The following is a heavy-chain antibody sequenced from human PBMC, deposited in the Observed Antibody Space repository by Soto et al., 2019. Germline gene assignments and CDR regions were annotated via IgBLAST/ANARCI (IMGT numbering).Heavy chain of an antibody. D-gene: IGHD2-8*01. V-gene: IGHV1-18*01. J-gene: IGHJ6*02. CDR2: ISGYNGDT. Sequence: ASVKVSCKASGYTFTRYGISWVRQAPGQGLEWMGWISGYNGDTNYAQKFQGRVTMTVDTSTTTAFMELTSLTSDDGAVYYCAKNGQPPYYYYGMDVWGQGTTVTVS. CDR1: GYTFTRYG. CDR3: AKNGQPPYYYYGMDV.